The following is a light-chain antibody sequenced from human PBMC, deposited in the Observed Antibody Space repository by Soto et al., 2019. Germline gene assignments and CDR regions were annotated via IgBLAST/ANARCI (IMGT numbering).Light chain of an antibody. CDR2: DVS. J-gene: IGLJ1*01. CDR3: TSYTSDSTCV. V-gene: IGLV2-14*01. CDR1: STDVGRYNY. Sequence: SVLTQPASVSGSPGQSITISCTGTSTDVGRYNYVSWYQQHPGKAPKLMVYDVSNRPSWVSNRFSGSKSGITASLTISGLQAEDEDDYYCTSYTSDSTCVFGTGTKVTVL.